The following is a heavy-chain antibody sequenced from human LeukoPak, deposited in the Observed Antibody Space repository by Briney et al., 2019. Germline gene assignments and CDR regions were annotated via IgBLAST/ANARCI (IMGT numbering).Heavy chain of an antibody. CDR1: GFTFSSYA. CDR3: AKDGISGWYGNHFDF. D-gene: IGHD6-19*01. V-gene: IGHV3-23*01. Sequence: LAGGSLRLSCAASGFTFSSYAMNWVRQAPGKGLEWVSNIRGSGDSTYYADSVKGRFTISRDNSKNTLYLQISSLRAEDTAIYYCAKDGISGWYGNHFDFWGQGTLVTGSS. J-gene: IGHJ4*02. CDR2: IRGSGDST.